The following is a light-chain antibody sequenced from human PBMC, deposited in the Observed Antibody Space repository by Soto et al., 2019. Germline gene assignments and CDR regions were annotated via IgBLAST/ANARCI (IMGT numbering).Light chain of an antibody. CDR1: QSVSSNY. V-gene: IGKV3-20*01. J-gene: IGKJ1*01. CDR2: GAS. Sequence: EIVLTQSPGTLSLSPGERPTLSCRASQSVSSNYLAWYQQKPGQAPRLLIYGASRRATGIPHRFSGSGSGTDFTLTISGLEPEDFAVYYCQQYTISPQWTFGQGTKVEIK. CDR3: QQYTISPQWT.